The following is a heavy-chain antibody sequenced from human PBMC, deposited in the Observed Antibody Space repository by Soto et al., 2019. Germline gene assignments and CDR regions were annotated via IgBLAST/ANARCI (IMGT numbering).Heavy chain of an antibody. CDR3: ARDDCSSTSCYRHNWFDP. J-gene: IGHJ5*02. CDR1: GGSFSGYY. CDR2: INHSGST. Sequence: PSETLSLTCAVYGGSFSGYYWSWIRQPPGKGLEWIGEINHSGSTNYNPSLKSRVTISVDTSKNQFSLKLSSVTAADTAVYYCARDDCSSTSCYRHNWFDPWGQGTLVTVSS. D-gene: IGHD2-2*01. V-gene: IGHV4-34*01.